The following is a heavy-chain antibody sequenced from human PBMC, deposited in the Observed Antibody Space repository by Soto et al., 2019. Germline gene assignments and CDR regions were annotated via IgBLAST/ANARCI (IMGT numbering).Heavy chain of an antibody. Sequence: QGQLVQSGAEEKKPGASVKVSCKASGYTFTSYAMHWVRQAPGQRLEGMGWINAGNGNTKYSQKFQGRVTITRDTSASTAYMELSSLRSEDTAVYYCAKAGYSYEGMDVWGQGTTVTVSS. J-gene: IGHJ6*02. CDR2: INAGNGNT. D-gene: IGHD5-18*01. CDR3: AKAGYSYEGMDV. V-gene: IGHV1-3*05. CDR1: GYTFTSYA.